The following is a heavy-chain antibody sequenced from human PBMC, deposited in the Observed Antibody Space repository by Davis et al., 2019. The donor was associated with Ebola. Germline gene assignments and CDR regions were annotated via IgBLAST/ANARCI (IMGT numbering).Heavy chain of an antibody. CDR3: ARGPKYYYGSGSYYMNY. Sequence: ASVKVSCKASGYTFGRYYIHWVRQAPGQGLEWMGWINTNTGNPTYAQGFTGRFVFSLDTSVSTAYLQISSLKAEDTAVYYCARGPKYYYGSGSYYMNYWGQGTLVTVSS. CDR2: INTNTGNP. J-gene: IGHJ4*02. CDR1: GYTFGRYY. V-gene: IGHV7-4-1*02. D-gene: IGHD3-10*01.